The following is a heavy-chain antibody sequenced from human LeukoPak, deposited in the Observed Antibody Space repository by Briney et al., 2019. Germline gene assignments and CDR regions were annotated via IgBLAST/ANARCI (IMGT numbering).Heavy chain of an antibody. D-gene: IGHD5-18*01. J-gene: IGHJ5*02. CDR1: GYTFTGYY. CDR3: ARVRGNSWSNWFDP. CDR2: INPNSGGT. V-gene: IGHV1-2*06. Sequence: GASVKVTCKASGYTFTGYYMHWVRQALGQGLEWMGRINPNSGGTNYAQKFQGRVTMTRDTSISTAYMELSRLRSDDTAVYYCARVRGNSWSNWFDPWGQGTLVTVSS.